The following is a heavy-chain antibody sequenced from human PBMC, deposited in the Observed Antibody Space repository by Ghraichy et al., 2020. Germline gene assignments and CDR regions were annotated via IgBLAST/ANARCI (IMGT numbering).Heavy chain of an antibody. D-gene: IGHD3-22*01. CDR1: GFTFSSYS. Sequence: SCAASGFTFSSYSMNWVRQAPGKGLEWVSSISSSSSYIYYADSVKGRFTISRDNAKNSLYLQMNSLRAEDTAVYYCAREYYDSSGYYSNDYWGQGTLVTVSS. J-gene: IGHJ4*02. CDR3: AREYYDSSGYYSNDY. V-gene: IGHV3-21*01. CDR2: ISSSSSYI.